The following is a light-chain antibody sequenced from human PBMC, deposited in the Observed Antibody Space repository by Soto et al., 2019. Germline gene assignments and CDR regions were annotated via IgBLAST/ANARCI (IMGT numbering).Light chain of an antibody. CDR1: SSDVGGYNY. CDR3: CSYTTSNTRQIV. CDR2: DVS. Sequence: QSALIQPASVSGSPGQSITISCTGTSSDVGGYNYVSWYQQHPGKAPKFMIYDVSSRPSGVSNRFSGSKSGNTASLTISGLQAEDEADYYCCSYTTSNTRQIVFGTGTKLTVL. V-gene: IGLV2-14*03. J-gene: IGLJ1*01.